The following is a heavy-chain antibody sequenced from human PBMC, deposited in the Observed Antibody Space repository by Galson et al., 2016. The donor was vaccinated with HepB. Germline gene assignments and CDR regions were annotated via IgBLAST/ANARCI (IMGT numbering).Heavy chain of an antibody. CDR2: IKRDGSST. D-gene: IGHD2-21*01. V-gene: IGHV3-74*01. CDR3: AAYLGV. CDR1: GFTLSNYW. J-gene: IGHJ6*02. Sequence: SLRLSCAAPGFTLSNYWMDWVRQAPGKGLVWVSRIKRDGSSTSYADSVKGRFTISRDNAKNMLYLQMNSLRAEDTAVYYCAAYLGVWGQGTTVTVSS.